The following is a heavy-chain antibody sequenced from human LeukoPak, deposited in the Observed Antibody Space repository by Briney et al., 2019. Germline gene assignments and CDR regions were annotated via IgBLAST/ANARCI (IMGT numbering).Heavy chain of an antibody. CDR3: ARVTKGRYDFWSGYQDDAFDI. CDR1: GGSISSYY. V-gene: IGHV4-59*01. Sequence: SETLSLTCTVSGGSISSYYWSWIRQPPGKGLEWIGYTYYSGSTNYNPSLKSRVTISVDTSKNQFSLKLSSVTAADTAVYYCARVTKGRYDFWSGYQDDAFDIWGQGTMVTVSS. CDR2: TYYSGST. D-gene: IGHD3-3*01. J-gene: IGHJ3*02.